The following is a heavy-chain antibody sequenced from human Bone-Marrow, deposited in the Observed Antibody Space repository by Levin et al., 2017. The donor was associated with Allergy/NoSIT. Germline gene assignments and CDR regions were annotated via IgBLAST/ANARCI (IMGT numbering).Heavy chain of an antibody. CDR3: AGEGHCSNSRCYGGAFDL. J-gene: IGHJ3*01. CDR1: TDSISTSY. V-gene: IGHV4-59*01. Sequence: PSETLSLTCNVFTDSISTSYWSWIRQPPGKGLEWIGDIFHTGSTNYNPSLKSRVTISIDTSKDQFFLKLIPVTAADTAVYYCAGEGHCSNSRCYGGAFDLWGQGTLVTVSS. CDR2: IFHTGST. D-gene: IGHD2-2*01.